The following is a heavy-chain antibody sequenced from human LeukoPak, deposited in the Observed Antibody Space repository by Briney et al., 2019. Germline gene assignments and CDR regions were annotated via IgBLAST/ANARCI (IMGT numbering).Heavy chain of an antibody. CDR1: GFTFSGYA. CDR2: ISYDGSTK. V-gene: IGHV3-30-3*01. CDR3: ARDRDYAFDY. D-gene: IGHD4-17*01. Sequence: GGSLRLSCAASGFTFSGYAMHWVRQAPGKGLEWVAVISYDGSTKFYADSVKGRFTISRDNSKNTLYLQMNNLRVEDTAVYYCARDRDYAFDYWGQGTLVTVSS. J-gene: IGHJ4*02.